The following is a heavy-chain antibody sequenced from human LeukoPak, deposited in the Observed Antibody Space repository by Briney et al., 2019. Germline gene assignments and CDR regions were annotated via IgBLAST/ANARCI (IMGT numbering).Heavy chain of an antibody. V-gene: IGHV3-30-3*02. J-gene: IGHJ4*02. CDR1: GFTFSGYA. CDR3: AKNWEELDY. Sequence: GGSLRLSCAASGFTFSGYAMHWVRQAPGMGLEWVAVISYDGSNEYYANSVKGRFTISRDNSKNTLYLQMNSLRPEDTAVYYCAKNWEELDYWGQGTLVTVSS. D-gene: IGHD1-26*01. CDR2: ISYDGSNE.